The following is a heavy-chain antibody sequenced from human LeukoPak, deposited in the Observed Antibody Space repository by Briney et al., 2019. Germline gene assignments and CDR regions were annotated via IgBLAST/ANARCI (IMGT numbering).Heavy chain of an antibody. CDR1: GFTLSNYG. V-gene: IGHV3-23*01. D-gene: IGHD3-22*01. Sequence: GGSLRLSCAVSGFTLSNYGMSWVRQAPGKGPEWVAGISGSGGSTNYADSVKGRVTISRDNRKNTLYLKMNSLRVEDTAVYFCAKRGVVIRVILVGFHKEAYYFDSWGQGALVAVSS. CDR2: ISGSGGST. CDR3: AKRGVVIRVILVGFHKEAYYFDS. J-gene: IGHJ4*02.